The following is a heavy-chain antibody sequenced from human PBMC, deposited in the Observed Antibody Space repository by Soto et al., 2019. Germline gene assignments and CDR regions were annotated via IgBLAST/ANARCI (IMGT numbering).Heavy chain of an antibody. V-gene: IGHV3-23*01. CDR1: GFTFNNYA. CDR3: AKGRGGSGSLTPRVDF. J-gene: IGHJ4*02. Sequence: EVQLLESGGGLVQPGGSLRLSCAASGFTFNNYAMTWVRQPPGKGLEWVSAISGGGDTTSYADSVTGRFTVSRDGSKNALYLQMSSLRAEDTALYYCAKGRGGSGSLTPRVDFWGQGTLVTVSS. CDR2: ISGGGDTT. D-gene: IGHD3-10*01.